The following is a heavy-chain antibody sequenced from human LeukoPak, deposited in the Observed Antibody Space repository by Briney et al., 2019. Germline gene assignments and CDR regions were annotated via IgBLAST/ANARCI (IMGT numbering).Heavy chain of an antibody. J-gene: IGHJ4*02. CDR1: GLTVSSNY. V-gene: IGHV3-53*04. CDR2: LHSAGGT. Sequence: GGSLRLSCAASGLTVSSNYITWVRQAPGKGLEWVSVLHSAGGTYYADSVKGRFTISRHISKNTVYLQMSSLRAEDTAVYYCAREGYDSSGYPRLLDYWGQGTLVTVSS. D-gene: IGHD3-22*01. CDR3: AREGYDSSGYPRLLDY.